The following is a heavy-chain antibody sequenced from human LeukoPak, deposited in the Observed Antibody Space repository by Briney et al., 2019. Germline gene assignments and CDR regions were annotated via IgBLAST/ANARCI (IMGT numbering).Heavy chain of an antibody. J-gene: IGHJ4*02. CDR1: GGTFSSYA. V-gene: IGHV1-69*05. CDR2: IIPIFGTA. CDR3: ARVGHSSSGPSDY. Sequence: SVKVSCKASGGTFSSYAISWVQQAPGQGLEWMGGIIPIFGTANYAQKFQGRVTITTDESTSTAYMELSSLRSEDTAVYYCARVGHSSSGPSDYWGQGTLVTVSS. D-gene: IGHD6-13*01.